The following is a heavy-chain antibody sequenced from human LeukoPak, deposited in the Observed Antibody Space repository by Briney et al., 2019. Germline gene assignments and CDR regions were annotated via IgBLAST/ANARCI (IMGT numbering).Heavy chain of an antibody. Sequence: GGSLRLSCAASGFTFSSYWMSWVRQAPGKGLEWVANMKYDGSEKYYVDSVKGRFTISRDNAKNSLYLQMNSLRAEDTAGYYCARDIEAAGLFLDYWGQGTLVTVSS. J-gene: IGHJ4*02. V-gene: IGHV3-7*01. D-gene: IGHD6-13*01. CDR3: ARDIEAAGLFLDY. CDR2: MKYDGSEK. CDR1: GFTFSSYW.